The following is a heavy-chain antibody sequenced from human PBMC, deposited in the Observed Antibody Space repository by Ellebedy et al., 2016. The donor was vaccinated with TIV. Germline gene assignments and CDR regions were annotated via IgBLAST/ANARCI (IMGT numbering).Heavy chain of an antibody. D-gene: IGHD3-16*01. CDR3: ARGDLLGGGVRNWFDP. J-gene: IGHJ5*02. CDR1: GYIFTTHW. CDR2: IDTADSST. V-gene: IGHV5-10-1*01. Sequence: GESLKISCKASGYIFTTHWISWVRQMPGKGLEWMGRIDTADSSTIYSPSFQGHVTLSVDKSTSTAYLQWTSLQASDTAVYYCARGDLLGGGVRNWFDPWGRGTLVTVSS.